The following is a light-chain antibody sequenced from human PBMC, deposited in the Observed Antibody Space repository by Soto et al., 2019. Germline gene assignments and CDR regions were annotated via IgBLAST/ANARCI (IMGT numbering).Light chain of an antibody. Sequence: EIVLTQSPATLSLSPGEGATLSCRASQSISTYLAWYQQKPGQAPRLLIYEASNRATGVPARFSGSGPGADFTLTISSLEPEDFAVYYCQQRAGWPISFGKGTRLEIK. CDR3: QQRAGWPIS. J-gene: IGKJ5*01. V-gene: IGKV3-11*01. CDR2: EAS. CDR1: QSISTY.